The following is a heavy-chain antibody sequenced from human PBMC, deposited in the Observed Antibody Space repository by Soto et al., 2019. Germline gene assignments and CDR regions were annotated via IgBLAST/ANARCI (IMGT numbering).Heavy chain of an antibody. V-gene: IGHV4-59*01. CDR3: ARDRATVTTNYFDY. J-gene: IGHJ4*02. CDR2: IYYSGST. CDR1: GGSISSYY. D-gene: IGHD4-17*01. Sequence: QVQLQESGPGLVKPSETLSLTCTVSGGSISSYYWSWIRQPPGKGLEWIGYIYYSGSTNYNPSLKSRVTISVDTSKNQFSLKLSSVTAADTAVYYCARDRATVTTNYFDYWCQGTLVTVSS.